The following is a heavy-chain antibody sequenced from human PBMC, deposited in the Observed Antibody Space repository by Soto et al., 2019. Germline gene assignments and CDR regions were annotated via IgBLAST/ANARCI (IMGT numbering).Heavy chain of an antibody. CDR2: INSDGSST. V-gene: IGHV3-74*01. CDR1: GFTFSSYW. Sequence: PGGSLRLSCAASGFTFSSYWMHWVRQAPGKGLVWVSRINSDGSSTSYADSVKGRFTISRDNAKNTLYLQMNSLRAEDTAVYYCARTDIVVVPAAPNYYYYYMDVWGKGTTVTVSS. CDR3: ARTDIVVVPAAPNYYYYYMDV. D-gene: IGHD2-2*01. J-gene: IGHJ6*03.